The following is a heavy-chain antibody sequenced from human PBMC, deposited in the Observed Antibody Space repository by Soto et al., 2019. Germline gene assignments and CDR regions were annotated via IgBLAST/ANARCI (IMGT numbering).Heavy chain of an antibody. J-gene: IGHJ4*02. D-gene: IGHD5-12*01. CDR2: ISYDGSNK. V-gene: IGHV3-30*18. CDR3: AKGMATIYYFDY. Sequence: PGGSLRLSCAASGFTFSSYGMHWVRQAPGKGLEWVAVISYDGSNKYYADSVKGRFTISRDNSKNTLYLQMNSLRAEDTAVYYCAKGMATIYYFDYWGQGTLVTVSS. CDR1: GFTFSSYG.